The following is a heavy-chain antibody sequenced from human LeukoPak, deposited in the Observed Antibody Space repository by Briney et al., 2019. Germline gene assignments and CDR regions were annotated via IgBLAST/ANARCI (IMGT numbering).Heavy chain of an antibody. CDR2: IYYSGST. CDR1: GGSISSSSYY. Sequence: PSETLSLTCTVSGGSISSSSYYWGWIRQPPGKGLEWIGSIYYSGSTYYNPSLKSRVTISVDTSKNQFSLKLSSVTAADTAVYYCATSRDHFDYWGQGTLVTVSS. CDR3: ATSRDHFDY. V-gene: IGHV4-39*07. J-gene: IGHJ4*02. D-gene: IGHD2-2*01.